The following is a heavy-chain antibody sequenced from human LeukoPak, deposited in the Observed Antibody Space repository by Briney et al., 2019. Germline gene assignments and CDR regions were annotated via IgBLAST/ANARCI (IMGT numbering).Heavy chain of an antibody. V-gene: IGHV3-7*01. J-gene: IGHJ4*02. CDR1: GFPFSRYW. CDR3: VKDPTYDSGSPLGY. D-gene: IGHD3-10*01. CDR2: IKYDGSEK. Sequence: GGSLRLSRAASGFPFSRYWMTWVRQAPGKGLEWVANIKYDGSEKFYVGSVRGRFTISRDNTNNSLHLQMNSLRAEDTAIYYCVKDPTYDSGSPLGYGGQGTLVAVSS.